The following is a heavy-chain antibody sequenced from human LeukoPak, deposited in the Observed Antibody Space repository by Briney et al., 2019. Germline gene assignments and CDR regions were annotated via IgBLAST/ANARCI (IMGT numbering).Heavy chain of an antibody. J-gene: IGHJ4*02. CDR1: GFTFTTYW. CDR3: ASQGIGGSSGYYAPPFWY. D-gene: IGHD3-22*01. V-gene: IGHV3-23*01. CDR2: ISGSGDNT. Sequence: GGSLRLSCAASGFTFTTYWMSWVRQLPGKGLEWVSTISGSGDNTYYADSVKGRFTISRDNSKNTLYLQMNSLRAEDTAVYYCASQGIGGSSGYYAPPFWYWGQGTLVTVSS.